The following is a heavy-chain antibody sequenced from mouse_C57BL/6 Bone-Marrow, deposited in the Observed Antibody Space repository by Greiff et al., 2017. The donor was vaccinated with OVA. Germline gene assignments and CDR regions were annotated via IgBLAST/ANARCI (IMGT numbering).Heavy chain of an antibody. CDR3: ARYYYGSRGYFDY. J-gene: IGHJ2*01. CDR2: IYPSDSET. CDR1: GYTFTSYW. V-gene: IGHV1-61*01. D-gene: IGHD1-1*01. Sequence: QVQLQQPGAELVRPGSSVKLSCKASGYTFTSYWMDWVKQRPGQGLEWIGNIYPSDSETHYNQKFKDKATLTVDKSSSTAYMPLSSLTSEDSAVYYCARYYYGSRGYFDYWGQGTTLTVSS.